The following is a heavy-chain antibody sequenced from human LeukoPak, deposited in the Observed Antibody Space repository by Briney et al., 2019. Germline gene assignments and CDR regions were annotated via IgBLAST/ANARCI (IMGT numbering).Heavy chain of an antibody. Sequence: GESLKISCKGSGYSFTSYRIGWVRQMPGKGLEWMGIIYPGDSDTRYSPSFQGQVTISADKSISTAYLQWSSLKASDTAMYYCARAGFYYDSSGPKVFDYWGQGTLVTVSS. D-gene: IGHD3-22*01. CDR1: GYSFTSYR. CDR2: IYPGDSDT. CDR3: ARAGFYYDSSGPKVFDY. J-gene: IGHJ4*02. V-gene: IGHV5-51*01.